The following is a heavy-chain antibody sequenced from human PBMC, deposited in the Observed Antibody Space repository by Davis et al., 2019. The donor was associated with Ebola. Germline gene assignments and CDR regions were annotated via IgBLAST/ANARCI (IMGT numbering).Heavy chain of an antibody. V-gene: IGHV3-30*03. CDR3: ARGVTMVQGPDDWSDP. Sequence: PGGSLRLSCAASGFTFSSYSMNWVRQAPGKGLEWVAVISYDGSNKYYADSVTGRFTISRDNSKNTLYLQMNSLRAEDTAVYYCARGVTMVQGPDDWSDPWGQGTLVTVSS. CDR2: ISYDGSNK. D-gene: IGHD3-10*01. J-gene: IGHJ5*02. CDR1: GFTFSSYS.